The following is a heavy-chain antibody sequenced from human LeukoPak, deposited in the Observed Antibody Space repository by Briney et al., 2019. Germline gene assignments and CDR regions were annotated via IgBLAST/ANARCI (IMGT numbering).Heavy chain of an antibody. CDR1: GFTVSSSF. CDR3: AKTGGPWD. Sequence: GGSLRLSCAASGFTVSSSFMTWVRQAPGKGLEWVSVIYSGGDTYYTDSVKGRITISRDNSKNTLYLQMNSLRADDTAVYFCAKTGGPWDWGQGTLVTVSS. CDR2: IYSGGDT. J-gene: IGHJ4*02. D-gene: IGHD7-27*01. V-gene: IGHV3-53*01.